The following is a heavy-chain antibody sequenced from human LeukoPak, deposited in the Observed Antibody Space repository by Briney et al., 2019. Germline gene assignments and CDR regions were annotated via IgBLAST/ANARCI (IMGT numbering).Heavy chain of an antibody. CDR1: GFTFSPYS. D-gene: IGHD2-8*01. CDR2: ISASSNYI. V-gene: IGHV3-21*06. CDR3: ARVVNGYVDY. Sequence: GGSLRLSCAASGFTFSPYSMNWVRQAPGKGLKWVSFISASSNYIYYADSVKGRFTISRDNAQNSLYLQMNSLRAEDTAVYFCARVVNGYVDYWGQGTLVTVSS. J-gene: IGHJ4*02.